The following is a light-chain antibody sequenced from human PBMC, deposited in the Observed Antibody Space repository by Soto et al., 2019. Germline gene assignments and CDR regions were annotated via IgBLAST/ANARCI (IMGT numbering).Light chain of an antibody. CDR3: LQYNSYPRT. V-gene: IGKV1-5*01. J-gene: IGKJ1*01. CDR1: QNIRSR. CDR2: DAS. Sequence: DFQMTQSPSTLSASVGDRVTITCRASQNIRSRLAWFQQKPGKAPKLLIYDASSLESGVPQRFSGSGSGTEFTLTISSLQSEDFATYFCLQYNSYPRTFGQGTRVDI.